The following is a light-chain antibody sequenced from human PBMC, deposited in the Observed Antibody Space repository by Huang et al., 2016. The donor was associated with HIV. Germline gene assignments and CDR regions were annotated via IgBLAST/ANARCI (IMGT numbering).Light chain of an antibody. CDR2: DTS. CDR1: QSVSSGY. J-gene: IGKJ1*01. CDR3: QQYGSAPVT. V-gene: IGKV3D-20*01. Sequence: EIVLTQSPVTLSLAPGERVPLSCGASQSVSSGYLAWYQQKPGLAPRLLIYDTSIRATGVPDRFSGSGSGTDFTLTISSLEPEDFAVYYCQQYGSAPVTFGHGTRLEI.